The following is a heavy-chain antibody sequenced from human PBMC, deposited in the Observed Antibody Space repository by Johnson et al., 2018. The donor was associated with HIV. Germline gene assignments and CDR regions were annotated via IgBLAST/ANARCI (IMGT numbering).Heavy chain of an antibody. Sequence: VQLVESGGGLVQPGGSLRLSCAASGFTFSSYWMSWVRQAPGKGLEWVANIKQDGSENYYVDSVKGRFTISRDKAKNSLYLKMNSLRAEDTAVYYCARDEPELGDAFEIWGQGTMVTVSS. J-gene: IGHJ3*02. CDR1: GFTFSSYW. V-gene: IGHV3-7*03. CDR2: IKQDGSEN. CDR3: ARDEPELGDAFEI. D-gene: IGHD1-26*01.